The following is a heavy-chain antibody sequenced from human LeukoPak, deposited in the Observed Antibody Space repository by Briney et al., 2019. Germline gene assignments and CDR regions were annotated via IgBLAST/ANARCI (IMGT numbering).Heavy chain of an antibody. CDR1: GYSFANYW. D-gene: IGHD3-3*01. Sequence: GESLKISCKGSGYSFANYWIGWVRQMPGKGLEWMGIIYPGDAQTRYSPSFQGQVTTSADKFISTAYLQWSSLKASDTAIYYCARSSVNWFDPWGQGTLVTVSS. V-gene: IGHV5-51*01. CDR2: IYPGDAQT. J-gene: IGHJ5*02. CDR3: ARSSVNWFDP.